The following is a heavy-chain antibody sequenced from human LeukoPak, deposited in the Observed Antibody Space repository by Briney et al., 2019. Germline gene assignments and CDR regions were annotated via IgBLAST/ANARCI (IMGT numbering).Heavy chain of an antibody. V-gene: IGHV3-48*03. CDR2: ISSSGTTI. D-gene: IGHD6-19*01. CDR1: GFTFSSYE. J-gene: IGHJ4*02. Sequence: GGSLRLSCAASGFTFSSYEMNWVRQAPGKGLEWVSYISSSGTTIYYADSVNGRFTISSDNAKNALYLQMNSLRAEDTAVYYCAREAAGYSSGWPDYWGQGTLVTVSS. CDR3: AREAAGYSSGWPDY.